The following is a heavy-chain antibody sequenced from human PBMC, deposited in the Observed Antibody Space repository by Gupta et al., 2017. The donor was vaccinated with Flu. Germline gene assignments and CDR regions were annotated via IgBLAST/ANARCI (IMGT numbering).Heavy chain of an antibody. D-gene: IGHD4-11*01. V-gene: IGHV1-69-2*01. CDR2: GDPDNAET. Sequence: EVQLVQSGAEVKKPGSTVKISCKVSGYTFTDYYMHWVRQAPGKGLEWMGLGDPDNAETIYAEKFQHSLTITADTSTDTAYMELSSLRSEDTAVYYGATDPTAWGQGTLVTVSS. CDR3: ATDPTA. CDR1: GYTFTDYY. J-gene: IGHJ5*02.